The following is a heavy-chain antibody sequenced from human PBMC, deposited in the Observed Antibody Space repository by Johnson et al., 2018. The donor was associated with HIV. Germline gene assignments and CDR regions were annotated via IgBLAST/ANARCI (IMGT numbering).Heavy chain of an antibody. D-gene: IGHD6-13*01. Sequence: QVQLVESGGGLVKPGGSLRLSCAASGFTFSDYYMSWIRQAPGKGPEWVSYISGSGRTISYADSVKGRFTISRDNFNNTMYLEMNSLRAEDTAVYYCAKEANPYSSSWYGDAFDIWGQGTMVTVSS. J-gene: IGHJ3*02. CDR1: GFTFSDYY. CDR2: ISGSGRTI. CDR3: AKEANPYSSSWYGDAFDI. V-gene: IGHV3-11*04.